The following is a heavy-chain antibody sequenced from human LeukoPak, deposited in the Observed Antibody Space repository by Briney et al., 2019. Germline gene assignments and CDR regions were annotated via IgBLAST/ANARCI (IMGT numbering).Heavy chain of an antibody. D-gene: IGHD3-22*01. CDR3: ARLRLRYYYDSSGLDY. CDR2: INHSGST. CDR1: GGSFSGYY. J-gene: IGHJ4*02. Sequence: SETLSLTCAVYGGSFSGYYWSRIRQPPGKGLEWIGEINHSGSTNYNPSLKSRVTISVDTSKNQFSLKLSSVTAADTAVYYCARLRLRYYYDSSGLDYWGQGTLVTVSS. V-gene: IGHV4-34*01.